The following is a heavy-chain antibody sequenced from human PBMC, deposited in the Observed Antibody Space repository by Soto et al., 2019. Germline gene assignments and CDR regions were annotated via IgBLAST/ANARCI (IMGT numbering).Heavy chain of an antibody. Sequence: QVQLVESGGGVVQPGRSLRLSCAASGFTFSSYGMHWVRQAPGKGLEWVALIWYDGSNTYYADSVKGRVTISRDNSKNTLYLQMNRLRAEDTAVYYCARVGDCSSTSCYVYHSDYFDYWGQGTLVIVSS. J-gene: IGHJ4*02. V-gene: IGHV3-33*01. CDR1: GFTFSSYG. CDR3: ARVGDCSSTSCYVYHSDYFDY. D-gene: IGHD2-2*01. CDR2: IWYDGSNT.